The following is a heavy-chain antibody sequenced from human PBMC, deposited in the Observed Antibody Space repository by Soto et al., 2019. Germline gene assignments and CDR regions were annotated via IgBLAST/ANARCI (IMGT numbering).Heavy chain of an antibody. Sequence: ASVKVSCKASGYTFTSYGISWVRQAHGQGLEWMGWISAYNGNTHYAQKLQGRVTMTTDTSTSTAYMELRSLRSDDTAVYYCARWIFPGANPRRGWFDPWGQGTLVTVSS. J-gene: IGHJ5*02. D-gene: IGHD1-26*01. CDR1: GYTFTSYG. CDR2: ISAYNGNT. CDR3: ARWIFPGANPRRGWFDP. V-gene: IGHV1-18*01.